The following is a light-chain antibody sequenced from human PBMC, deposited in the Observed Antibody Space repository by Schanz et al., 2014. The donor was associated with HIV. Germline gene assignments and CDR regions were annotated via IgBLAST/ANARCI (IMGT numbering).Light chain of an antibody. CDR2: NTY. J-gene: IGLJ3*02. Sequence: QSVLTQPPSASGTPGQRVTISCSGSTSSIKTNTVNWFQQLPGTAPKLLIYNTYHRPSGVPDRFSGSESGTSASLAISGLQSEDEAEYYCGTWDDSLHVWVFGGATHLTVL. V-gene: IGLV1-44*01. CDR1: TSSIKTNT. CDR3: GTWDDSLHVWV.